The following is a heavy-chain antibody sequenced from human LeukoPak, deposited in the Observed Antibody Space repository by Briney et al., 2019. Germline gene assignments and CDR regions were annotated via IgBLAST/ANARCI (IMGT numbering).Heavy chain of an antibody. CDR2: INPSGGST. CDR1: GYTFTSYP. CDR3: ARLGYCGSTTCQ. V-gene: IGHV1-46*01. Sequence: ASVNVSFKASGYTFTSYPLHWVRQAPGQGLEWMGIINPSGGSTNYAQKFQGRVTMTRDTSTSTVYMELSSLRSEDTAVYYCARLGYCGSTTCQWGQGTVVTVSS. J-gene: IGHJ4*02. D-gene: IGHD2-2*01.